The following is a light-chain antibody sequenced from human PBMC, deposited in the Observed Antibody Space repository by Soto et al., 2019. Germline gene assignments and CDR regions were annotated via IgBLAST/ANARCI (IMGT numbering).Light chain of an antibody. V-gene: IGLV1-40*01. CDR3: QSYDSSLSGSV. CDR1: SSNIGAGYD. J-gene: IGLJ3*02. CDR2: RNS. Sequence: QSVLTQPPSGSGAPGQRVTISCTGSSSNIGAGYDVHWYQHLPGTAPKLLIYRNSKRPSGVPDRFSGSKSGTSASLAITGLQAEDEADYYCQSYDSSLSGSVFGGGTKLTVL.